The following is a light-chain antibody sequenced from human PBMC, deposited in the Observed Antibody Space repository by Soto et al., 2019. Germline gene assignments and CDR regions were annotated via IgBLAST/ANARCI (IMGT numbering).Light chain of an antibody. J-gene: IGKJ3*01. CDR3: QQYNNWPPFT. V-gene: IGKV3-15*01. CDR1: QGVSRS. Sequence: EIVMTQSPATLSVSPGERVTLSCRASQGVSRSLAWYQQKPGKAPRLRIYGASTRATGIPARFSGSGSGTEFTLTISSLQSEDFAVYYCQQYNNWPPFTFGPGTKVDIK. CDR2: GAS.